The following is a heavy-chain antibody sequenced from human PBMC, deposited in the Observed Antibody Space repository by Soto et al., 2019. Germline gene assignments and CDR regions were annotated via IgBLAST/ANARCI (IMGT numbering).Heavy chain of an antibody. J-gene: IGHJ4*02. V-gene: IGHV4-30-4*01. D-gene: IGHD1-1*01. CDR3: ARQLEQHYFDY. Sequence: SETLSLTCTVSGGSISSGDYYWSWIRQPPGKGLEWIGYIYYTGSTYYNPSLKSRVSMSVDTSKNQFSLKLSSVTAADTAVYYCARQLEQHYFDYWGQGTLVTVSS. CDR2: IYYTGST. CDR1: GGSISSGDYY.